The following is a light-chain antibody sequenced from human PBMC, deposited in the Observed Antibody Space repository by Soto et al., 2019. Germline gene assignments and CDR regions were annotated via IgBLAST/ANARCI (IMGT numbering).Light chain of an antibody. CDR1: QSVLYSSNNKNY. J-gene: IGKJ5*01. CDR3: MQVLQSPIT. V-gene: IGKV2-28*01. Sequence: DIVMTQSPDSLAVSLVESATIDFKSIQSVLYSSNNKNYLAWYLQKPGQSPQLLIYLASNRASGVPDRFSGSGSGTDFTLKISRVEAEDVGVYYCMQVLQSPITFGQGTRLEIK. CDR2: LAS.